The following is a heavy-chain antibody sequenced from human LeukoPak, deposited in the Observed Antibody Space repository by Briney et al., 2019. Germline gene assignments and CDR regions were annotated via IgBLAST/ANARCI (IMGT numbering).Heavy chain of an antibody. CDR1: GFSISSYA. D-gene: IGHD4-23*01. CDR3: ARDLGRYGGKTEFDY. J-gene: IGHJ4*02. V-gene: IGHV3-30-3*01. Sequence: PGGSLRLSCAASGFSISSYAMHWVRQAPGKGLEWVAVISYDGSNKYYADSVKGRFTISRDNSKHTLFLQMNSLRAEDTAVFYCARDLGRYGGKTEFDYWGQGTLVTVSS. CDR2: ISYDGSNK.